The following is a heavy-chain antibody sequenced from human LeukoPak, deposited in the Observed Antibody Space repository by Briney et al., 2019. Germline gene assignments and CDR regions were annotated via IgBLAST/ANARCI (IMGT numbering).Heavy chain of an antibody. Sequence: GGSLGLSCAASGFTVSSNYMSWVRQAPGKGLEWVSVIYSGGSTYYADSVKGRFTISRDNSKNTLYLQMNSLRAEDTAVYYCARDPDYYYGMDVWGQGTTVTVSS. CDR3: ARDPDYYYGMDV. V-gene: IGHV3-53*01. CDR1: GFTVSSNY. J-gene: IGHJ6*02. CDR2: IYSGGST.